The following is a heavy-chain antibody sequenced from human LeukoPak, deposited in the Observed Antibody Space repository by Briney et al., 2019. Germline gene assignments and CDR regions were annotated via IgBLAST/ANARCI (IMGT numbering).Heavy chain of an antibody. CDR1: GLTFSSNW. CDR3: ARDAFSRISVFGVVSDAFGI. J-gene: IGHJ3*02. CDR2: IKQDGGEK. D-gene: IGHD3-3*01. V-gene: IGHV3-7*01. Sequence: PGGSLRLSCAASGLTFSSNWISWVRQAPGKGPEWVANIKQDGGEKYYVGSVKGRFTISRDNAKNSLYLQMNSLRAEDTAVYYCARDAFSRISVFGVVSDAFGIWGQGTMVTVSS.